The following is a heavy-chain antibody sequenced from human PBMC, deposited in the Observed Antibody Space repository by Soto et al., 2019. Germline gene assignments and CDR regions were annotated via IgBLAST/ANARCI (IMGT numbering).Heavy chain of an antibody. CDR3: ARRLDPLQYSDY. Sequence: LRLSCAASGFTFDDYGMNWVRQAPGKRLEWVSFISFSGNTIYYADSVRGRFTISRDNAKSTLFLQMNSLRDDDTATYYCARRLDPLQYSDYWGRGTLVTVSS. J-gene: IGHJ4*02. CDR2: ISFSGNTI. CDR1: GFTFDDYG. V-gene: IGHV3-48*02. D-gene: IGHD5-18*01.